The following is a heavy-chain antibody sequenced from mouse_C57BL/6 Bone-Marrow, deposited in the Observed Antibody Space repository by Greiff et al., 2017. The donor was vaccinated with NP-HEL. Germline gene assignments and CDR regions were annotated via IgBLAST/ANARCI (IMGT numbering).Heavy chain of an antibody. CDR1: GFSLTSYG. V-gene: IGHV2-2*01. CDR2: IWSGGST. J-gene: IGHJ2*01. Sequence: VKLVESGPGLVQPSQSLSITCTVSGFSLTSYGVHWVRQSPGKGLEWLGVIWSGGSTDYNAAFISRLSISKDNSKSQVFFKMNSLQADDTAIYYCARNSDYDLYYFDYWGQGTTLTVSS. D-gene: IGHD2-4*01. CDR3: ARNSDYDLYYFDY.